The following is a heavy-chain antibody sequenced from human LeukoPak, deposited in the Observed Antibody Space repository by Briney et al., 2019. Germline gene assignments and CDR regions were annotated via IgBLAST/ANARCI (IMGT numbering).Heavy chain of an antibody. CDR3: ARSWELLAPSGYFQH. CDR2: INPSGGST. V-gene: IGHV1-46*01. D-gene: IGHD1-26*01. CDR1: GYTFTSYY. J-gene: IGHJ1*01. Sequence: GASVKVSCKASGYTFTSYYMHWVRQAPGQGLEWMGIINPSGGSTNYAQKFQGRVTMTRDTSTSTVYMELSSLRSEDTAVYYCARSWELLAPSGYFQHWGQGTLVTVSS.